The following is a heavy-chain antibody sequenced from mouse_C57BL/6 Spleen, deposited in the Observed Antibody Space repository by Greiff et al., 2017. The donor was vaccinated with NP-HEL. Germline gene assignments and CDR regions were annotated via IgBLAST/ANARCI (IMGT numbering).Heavy chain of an antibody. CDR2: IWSGGST. D-gene: IGHD2-2*01. J-gene: IGHJ3*01. CDR1: GFSLTSYG. Sequence: QVQLQQSGPGLVQPSQSLSITCTVSGFSLTSYGVHWVRQSPGKGLAWLGVIWSGGSTDSTAAFISRLSISKDNSKSQVFFKMNSLQADDTAIYYCANSRYGYDGAWFAYWGQGTLVTVSA. CDR3: ANSRYGYDGAWFAY. V-gene: IGHV2-2*01.